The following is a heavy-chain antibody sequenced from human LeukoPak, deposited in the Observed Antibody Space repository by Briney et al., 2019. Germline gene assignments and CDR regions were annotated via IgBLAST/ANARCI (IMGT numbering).Heavy chain of an antibody. J-gene: IGHJ4*02. CDR2: ISSSGSTI. Sequence: GGSLRLSCAASGFTFSSYSMNWVRQAPGKGLEWVSYISSSGSTIYYADSVKGRFTISRDNAKNSLYLQMNSLRAEDTAVYYCARDHYDYVWGSYRYHYFDYWGQGTLVTVSS. CDR3: ARDHYDYVWGSYRYHYFDY. D-gene: IGHD3-16*02. CDR1: GFTFSSYS. V-gene: IGHV3-48*04.